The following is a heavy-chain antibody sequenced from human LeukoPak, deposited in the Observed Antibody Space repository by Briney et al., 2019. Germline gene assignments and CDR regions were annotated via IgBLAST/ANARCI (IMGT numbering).Heavy chain of an antibody. CDR1: GGFFSGYY. CDR3: ARGSLRYFDWLRHYNWFDP. Sequence: SETLSLTCAVYGGFFSGYYWSWIRQPPGKGLEWIGEINHSGSTNYNPSLKSRVTISVDTSKNQFSLKLSSVTAADTAVYYCARGSLRYFDWLRHYNWFDPWGQGTLVTVSS. CDR2: INHSGST. V-gene: IGHV4-34*01. D-gene: IGHD3-9*01. J-gene: IGHJ5*02.